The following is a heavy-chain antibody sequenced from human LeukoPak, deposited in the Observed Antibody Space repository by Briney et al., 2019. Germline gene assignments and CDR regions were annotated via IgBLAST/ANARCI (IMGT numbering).Heavy chain of an antibody. D-gene: IGHD3-10*01. Sequence: SETLSLTCTVSGGSISSYYWSWIRQPPGKGLEWIGYIYYSGSTNYNPSLKSRVTISVDTSKNQFSLKLSSVTAADTAVYYCARGPIYGSGSYYSGNYCYYYMDVWGKGTTVTVSS. CDR1: GGSISSYY. CDR2: IYYSGST. J-gene: IGHJ6*03. V-gene: IGHV4-59*12. CDR3: ARGPIYGSGSYYSGNYCYYYMDV.